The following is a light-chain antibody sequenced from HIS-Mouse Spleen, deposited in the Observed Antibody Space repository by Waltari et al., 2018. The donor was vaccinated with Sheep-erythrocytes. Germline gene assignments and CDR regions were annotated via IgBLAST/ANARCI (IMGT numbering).Light chain of an antibody. CDR3: QQYNSYSPLT. V-gene: IGKV1-5*03. CDR2: KAS. Sequence: DIQMTQSPSTLSASVGDRVTITFRASQSISSWLAWYQQKPGKAPKLLIYKASSLESGVPSRFSGGGSGTEFTLTISSLQPDDFATYYCQQYNSYSPLTFGGGTK. J-gene: IGKJ4*01. CDR1: QSISSW.